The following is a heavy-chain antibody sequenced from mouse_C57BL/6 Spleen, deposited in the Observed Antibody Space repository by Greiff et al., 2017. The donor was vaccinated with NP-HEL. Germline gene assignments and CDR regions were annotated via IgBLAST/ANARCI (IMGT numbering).Heavy chain of an antibody. CDR3: AKQDDGYSFDY. J-gene: IGHJ2*01. CDR2: INPSTGGT. V-gene: IGHV1-42*01. CDR1: GYSFTGYY. D-gene: IGHD2-3*01. Sequence: VQLKESGPELVKPGASVKISCKASGYSFTGYYMNWVKQSPEKSLEWIGEINPSTGGTTYNQKFKAKATLTVDKSSSTAYMQLKSLTSEDSAVYYCAKQDDGYSFDYWGQGTTLTVSS.